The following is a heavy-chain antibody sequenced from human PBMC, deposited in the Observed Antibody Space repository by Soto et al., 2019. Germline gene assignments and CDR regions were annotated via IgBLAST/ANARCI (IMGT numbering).Heavy chain of an antibody. V-gene: IGHV3-33*01. D-gene: IGHD2-2*01. CDR1: GFTFSNYG. CDR2: IWYDGSKK. J-gene: IGHJ4*02. Sequence: GGSLRLSCAASGFTFSNYGMHWVRQAPGKGLEWVAVIWYDGSKKYYVDSVEGRFTISRDSSKNMVYLQMSSLRAEDTALYYCARDYCSSSSCFDYWGQGTLVTVSS. CDR3: ARDYCSSSSCFDY.